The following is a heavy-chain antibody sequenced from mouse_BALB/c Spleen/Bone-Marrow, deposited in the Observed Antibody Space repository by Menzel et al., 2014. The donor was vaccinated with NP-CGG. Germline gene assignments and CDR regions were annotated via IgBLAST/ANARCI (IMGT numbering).Heavy chain of an antibody. CDR1: GFAFSSYD. D-gene: IGHD1-2*01. CDR2: ISSGGGST. J-gene: IGHJ1*01. Sequence: EVKLVESGGGLVKPGGSLKLSCAASGFAFSSYDMSWVRQTPEKRLEWVAYISSGGGSTYNPDTVKGRFTISRDNAKNTLYLQMSSLKSEDTAMYYCARQGYGYVDFDVWGAGTTVTVSS. V-gene: IGHV5-12-1*01. CDR3: ARQGYGYVDFDV.